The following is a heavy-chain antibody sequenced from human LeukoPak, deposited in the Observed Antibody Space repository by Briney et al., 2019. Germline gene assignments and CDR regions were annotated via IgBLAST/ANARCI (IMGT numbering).Heavy chain of an antibody. D-gene: IGHD3/OR15-3a*01. V-gene: IGHV3-21*01. CDR1: AFTLSTYS. CDR2: ISRTTTYI. J-gene: IGHJ6*02. CDR3: ARGGVGLVIIPGWEYDYYGMDV. Sequence: AGGSLRLSCAASAFTLSTYSMNWVRQAPGKGLEWVSSISRTTTYIYYADSVKGRLTISRDNAKNSLYLQMNSLRAEDTAVYFCARGGVGLVIIPGWEYDYYGMDVWGQGTTVTVSS.